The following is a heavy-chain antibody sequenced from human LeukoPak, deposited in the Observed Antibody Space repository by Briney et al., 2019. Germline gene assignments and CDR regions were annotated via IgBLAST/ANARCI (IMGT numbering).Heavy chain of an antibody. CDR3: AKALGRYYDSSGYYLSDAFDI. Sequence: GGSLRLSCAASGFTFDVYAMHWVRQAPGKGLGWVSGIRWNSGRKGYADSVKGRFTISRDNAKNSLYLQMNGLRAEDTALYYCAKALGRYYDSSGYYLSDAFDIWGQGTMVTVSS. CDR2: IRWNSGRK. J-gene: IGHJ3*02. V-gene: IGHV3-9*01. D-gene: IGHD3-22*01. CDR1: GFTFDVYA.